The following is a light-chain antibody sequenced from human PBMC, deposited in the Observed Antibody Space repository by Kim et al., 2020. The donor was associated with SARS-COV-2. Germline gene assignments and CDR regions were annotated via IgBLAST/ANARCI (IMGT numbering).Light chain of an antibody. J-gene: IGLJ2*01. CDR2: NNN. CDR1: SSNIGSNT. CDR3: ATWDDSLSGVV. Sequence: ELTQPPSPSGTPGQRVTISCSGSSSNIGSNTVNWYQQLPGTAPKLLIYNNNQRPSGVPDRFSGSKSGTSASLAISGLQSEDEADYYCATWDDSLSGVVFGGGTQLTVL. V-gene: IGLV1-44*01.